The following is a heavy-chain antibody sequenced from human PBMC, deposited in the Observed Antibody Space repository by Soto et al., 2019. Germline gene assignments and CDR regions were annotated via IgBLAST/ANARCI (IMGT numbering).Heavy chain of an antibody. CDR1: GFTFSDHY. CDR3: ARDFHTGRKWFAHSMGFDY. V-gene: IGHV3-72*01. Sequence: EVQLVESGGGLVQPGGSLRLSCAASGFTFSDHYMDWVRQAPGKGLEWVGRTRNKANSYTTEYAASVKGRFTISRDDSKNSLYLQMNSLKTEDTAVYYCARDFHTGRKWFAHSMGFDYWGQGTLVTVSS. D-gene: IGHD3-10*01. J-gene: IGHJ4*02. CDR2: TRNKANSYTT.